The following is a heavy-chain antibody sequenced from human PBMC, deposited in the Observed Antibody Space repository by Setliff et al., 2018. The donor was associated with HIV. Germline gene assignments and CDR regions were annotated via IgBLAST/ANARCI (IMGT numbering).Heavy chain of an antibody. CDR3: TRLRGYSYGLASYYYYYMDV. Sequence: PGGSLRLSCAASGFTFGDYAMNWVLQTPGKGLEWVGFIGSKTYGGTTEYAASVKGRFTVSRDDSKSIAYLQMNSLRTEDTAVYYCTRLRGYSYGLASYYYYYMDVWGKGTTVTVSS. CDR2: IGSKTYGGTT. CDR1: GFTFGDYA. D-gene: IGHD5-18*01. J-gene: IGHJ6*03. V-gene: IGHV3-49*04.